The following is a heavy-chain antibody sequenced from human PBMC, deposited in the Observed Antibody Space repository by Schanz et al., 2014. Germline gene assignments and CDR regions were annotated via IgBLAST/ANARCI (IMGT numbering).Heavy chain of an antibody. CDR3: VKDEGLFSSSWNHGHFQH. CDR2: ISYDGNTK. V-gene: IGHV3-30-3*01. J-gene: IGHJ1*01. CDR1: GFTFNSYA. Sequence: QVQLVESGGGVVQPGGSLRLSCAASGFTFNSYAFHWVRQAPGKGLEWVALISYDGNTKYYADSVKGRFTISRDNSKNTLYLQMNSLRADDTAVYYCVKDEGLFSSSWNHGHFQHWGQGTLVIVSS. D-gene: IGHD6-13*01.